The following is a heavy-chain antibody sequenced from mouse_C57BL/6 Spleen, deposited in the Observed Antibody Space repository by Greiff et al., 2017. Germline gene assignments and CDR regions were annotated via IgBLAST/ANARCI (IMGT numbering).Heavy chain of an antibody. CDR3: ARDRDWYFDV. Sequence: EVNVVESGGGLVKPGGSLKLSCAASGFTFSSYAMSWVRQTPEKRLEWVATISDGGSYTYYPDSVKGRFTISRDNAKNNLYLQMSHLKSEDTAMYYCARDRDWYFDVWGTGTTVTVSS. J-gene: IGHJ1*03. V-gene: IGHV5-4*01. CDR2: ISDGGSYT. D-gene: IGHD3-3*01. CDR1: GFTFSSYA.